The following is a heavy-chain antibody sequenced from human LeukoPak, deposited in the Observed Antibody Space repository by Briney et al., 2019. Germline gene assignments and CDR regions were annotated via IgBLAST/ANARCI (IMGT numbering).Heavy chain of an antibody. CDR1: GGSISSSSYY. CDR3: VRHREVAVAY. CDR2: IYYSGST. Sequence: SETLSLTCTVSGGSISSSSYYWGWIRQPPGKGLEWIGSIYYSGSTYYNPSLKSRVTISVDTSKNQFSLKLSSVTAADTAVYYCVRHREVAVAYWGQGTLVIVSS. J-gene: IGHJ4*02. D-gene: IGHD6-19*01. V-gene: IGHV4-39*01.